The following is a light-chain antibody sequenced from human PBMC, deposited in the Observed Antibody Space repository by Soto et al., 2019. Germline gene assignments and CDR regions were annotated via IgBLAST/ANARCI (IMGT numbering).Light chain of an antibody. CDR2: GAS. Sequence: EIVLTQSPGTLSLSPGERATLYCRASQSVSSDYLAWYQQKPGQAPRLLLYGASTRATGIPDRFSGSGSGADFTLTISSLEPEDFAMYSCQQYGSSPYTFGQGTRLEMK. V-gene: IGKV3-20*01. CDR3: QQYGSSPYT. CDR1: QSVSSDY. J-gene: IGKJ2*01.